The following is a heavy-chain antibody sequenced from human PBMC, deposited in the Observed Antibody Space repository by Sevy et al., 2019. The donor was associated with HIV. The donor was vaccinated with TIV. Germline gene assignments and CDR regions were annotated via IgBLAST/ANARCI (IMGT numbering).Heavy chain of an antibody. D-gene: IGHD3-22*01. CDR2: IKSKIDGETT. V-gene: IGHV3-15*01. Sequence: GGSLRLSCAVSGFTFNNAWMNWVRQAPGTGLQWVGLIKSKIDGETTDYAAPVKGRFTISRDDSKNTLFLQMNSLKIEDKAGYYCATAPGYYDSAPFDYWGPGTLVTVSS. CDR3: ATAPGYYDSAPFDY. J-gene: IGHJ4*02. CDR1: GFTFNNAW.